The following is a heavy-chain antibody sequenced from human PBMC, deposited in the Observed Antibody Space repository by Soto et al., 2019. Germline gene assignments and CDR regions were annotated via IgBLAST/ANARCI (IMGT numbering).Heavy chain of an antibody. V-gene: IGHV4-59*01. D-gene: IGHD6-19*01. CDR1: GGSTSSYY. CDR3: AREAVAGPFDY. Sequence: SETLSLTCTVSGGSTSSYYWSWIRQPPGKGLEWIGYIYYSGSTNYNPSLKSRVTISVDTSKNQFSLKLSSVTAADTAVYYCAREAVAGPFDYWGQGTLVTVSS. CDR2: IYYSGST. J-gene: IGHJ4*02.